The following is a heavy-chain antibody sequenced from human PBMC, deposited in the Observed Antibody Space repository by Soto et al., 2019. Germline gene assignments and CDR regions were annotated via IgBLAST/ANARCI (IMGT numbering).Heavy chain of an antibody. CDR1: GYTFTSYG. J-gene: IGHJ4*02. CDR2: ISAYHGNT. D-gene: IGHD4-17*01. Sequence: QVQLVQSGAEVKKPGASVKVSCKASGYTFTSYGISWVRPAPGQGLEWMGWISAYHGNTTYAQKLQGRDTMTTDTCTSTGYTGLRTLRSDDTAVYYGASGAETVTGRLDYWGQGTLVTVSS. CDR3: ASGAETVTGRLDY. V-gene: IGHV1-18*01.